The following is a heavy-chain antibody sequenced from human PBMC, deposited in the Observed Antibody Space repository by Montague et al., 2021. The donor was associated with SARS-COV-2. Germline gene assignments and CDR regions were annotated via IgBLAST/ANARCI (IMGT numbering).Heavy chain of an antibody. CDR2: IYHRGST. V-gene: IGHV4-38-2*02. J-gene: IGHJ6*02. CDR3: AVNSNYYYYYGMDV. Sequence: SETLSLTCTVSGYSIGSGYYWGWIRQPPGKGLEWIGSIYHRGSTYYNPSLKSRVTISVDTSKNQFSLKLSSVTAADTAVYYCAVNSNYYYYYGMDVWGQGTTVTVSS. CDR1: GYSIGSGYY. D-gene: IGHD4-11*01.